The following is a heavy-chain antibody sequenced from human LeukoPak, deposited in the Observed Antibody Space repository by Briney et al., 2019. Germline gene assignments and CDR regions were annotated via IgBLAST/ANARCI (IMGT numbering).Heavy chain of an antibody. CDR1: GFSFSRSE. CDR3: ANYFYGLDV. J-gene: IGHJ6*04. Sequence: GGSLKLSCAASGFSFSRSEMHWVRQASGKGLEWVGRIRSKNNNFATTYAASVKGRFTISRDDSKNTTYLQMNSLKAEDTALYYCANYFYGLDVWGKGTTVTVSS. V-gene: IGHV3-73*01. CDR2: IRSKNNNFAT.